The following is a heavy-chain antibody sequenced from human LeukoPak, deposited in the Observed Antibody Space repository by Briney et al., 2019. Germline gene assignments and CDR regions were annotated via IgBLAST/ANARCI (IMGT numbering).Heavy chain of an antibody. V-gene: IGHV4-38-2*01. D-gene: IGHD3-10*01. J-gene: IGHJ4*02. CDR2: IYHSGST. CDR1: GYSISSGYY. Sequence: SETLSLTCAVSGYSISSGYYWGWSRQPPGKVLEWFGSIYHSGSTYYNPSLKSRVTISVDTSKNQFSLKLSSVTAADTAVYYCAAGLWFGDRAFDYWGQGTLVTVSS. CDR3: AAGLWFGDRAFDY.